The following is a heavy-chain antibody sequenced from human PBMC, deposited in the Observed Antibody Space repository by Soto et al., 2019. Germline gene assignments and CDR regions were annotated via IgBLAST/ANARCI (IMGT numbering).Heavy chain of an antibody. CDR2: IYNSGRT. D-gene: IGHD3-22*01. Sequence: QVQLQESGPGLVKPSQTLSLTCTVSGGSIRSGYYWTWIRQPPGKGLEWIGHIYNSGRTYYNPSLKSRVTISVDTSKKKFSLKLSSVTAADTAVYYCAREGDYYDSSPLMTGLYAFDMWGQGTMVTVSS. CDR3: AREGDYYDSSPLMTGLYAFDM. J-gene: IGHJ3*02. V-gene: IGHV4-30-4*01. CDR1: GGSIRSGYY.